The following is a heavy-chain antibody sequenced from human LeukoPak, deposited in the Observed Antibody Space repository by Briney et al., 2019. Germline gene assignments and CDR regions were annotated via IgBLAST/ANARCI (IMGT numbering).Heavy chain of an antibody. CDR3: TRYCGGGSCSDAFDI. CDR1: GFTFSGSA. Sequence: ESGGSLKLSCAASGFTFSGSAMHWVRQASGKGLEWVGRIRSKANNYATAYAASVRGRFTISRDDSKNTAFLQMNSLKTEDTAVYYCTRYCGGGSCSDAFDIWGQGTMVTVSS. V-gene: IGHV3-73*01. CDR2: IRSKANNYAT. J-gene: IGHJ3*02. D-gene: IGHD2-15*01.